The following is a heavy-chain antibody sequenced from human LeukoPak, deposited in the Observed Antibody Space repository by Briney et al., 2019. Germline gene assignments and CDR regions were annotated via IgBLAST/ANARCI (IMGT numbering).Heavy chain of an antibody. CDR3: ARAGKGDYFDY. CDR1: GFTFSSYA. CDR2: ISYDGSNK. J-gene: IGHJ4*02. V-gene: IGHV3-30-3*01. D-gene: IGHD4-23*01. Sequence: PGRSLRLSCAASGFTFSSYAMHWVRQAPGKGLEWVAVISYDGSNKYYADSVKGRFTISRDNSKNTLYLQMNSLRAEDTAVYYCARAGKGDYFDYWGQGTLVTVSS.